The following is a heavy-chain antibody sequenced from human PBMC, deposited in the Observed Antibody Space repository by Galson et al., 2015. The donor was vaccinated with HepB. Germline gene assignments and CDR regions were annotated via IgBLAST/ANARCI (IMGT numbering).Heavy chain of an antibody. D-gene: IGHD2-15*01. Sequence: QSGAEVKKPGESLRISCKGSGYSFTSYWISWVRQMPGKGLEWMGRIDPSDSYANYSPSFQGHVTISADKSISTAYLQWSSLKASDTAMYYCARHGVVVAAKRPPLDYWGQGTLVTVSS. CDR3: ARHGVVVAAKRPPLDY. CDR2: IDPSDSYA. CDR1: GYSFTSYW. V-gene: IGHV5-10-1*01. J-gene: IGHJ4*02.